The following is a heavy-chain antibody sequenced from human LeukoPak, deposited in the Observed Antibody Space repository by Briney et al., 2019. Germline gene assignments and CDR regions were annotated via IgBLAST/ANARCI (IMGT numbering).Heavy chain of an antibody. CDR1: GSTFSSYE. Sequence: GGSLRPSCAASGSTFSSYEMNWVRQAPGKGLEWVSYISSSGSTMYYADSVKGRFTISRDNAKNSLYLQMNSLRADDTALYYCAGAHSDSGTYRYFFDYWGQGSLVTVSS. J-gene: IGHJ4*02. CDR2: ISSSGSTM. V-gene: IGHV3-48*03. CDR3: AGAHSDSGTYRYFFDY. D-gene: IGHD3-10*01.